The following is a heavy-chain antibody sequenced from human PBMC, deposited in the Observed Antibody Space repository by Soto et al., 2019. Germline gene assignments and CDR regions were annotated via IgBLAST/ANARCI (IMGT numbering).Heavy chain of an antibody. Sequence: ASVKVSCKASGYTFTSYGISWVRQAPGQGLEWMGWISAYNGNTNYAQKLQGRVTMTTDTSTSTAYMELRSLRSDDTAVYYCARDEANYDFDAALRGIDYWGQGTLVTVSS. CDR1: GYTFTSYG. J-gene: IGHJ4*02. V-gene: IGHV1-18*04. D-gene: IGHD3-3*01. CDR3: ARDEANYDFDAALRGIDY. CDR2: ISAYNGNT.